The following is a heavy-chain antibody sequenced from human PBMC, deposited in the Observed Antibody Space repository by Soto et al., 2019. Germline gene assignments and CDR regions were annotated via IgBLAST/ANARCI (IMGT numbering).Heavy chain of an antibody. D-gene: IGHD3-22*01. CDR3: AKDDDTSSHYSLLDF. CDR2: TWSGGRGE. V-gene: IGHV3-33*06. Sequence: GGSLRLSCAASGFTFSHYGIHWVRQAPGKGLEWVAVTWSGGRGEYYADSVRGRFTISRDNSKTTVYLQMKSLRVEDTAVYYCAKDDDTSSHYSLLDFRGPGTMVTVSS. CDR1: GFTFSHYG. J-gene: IGHJ4*02.